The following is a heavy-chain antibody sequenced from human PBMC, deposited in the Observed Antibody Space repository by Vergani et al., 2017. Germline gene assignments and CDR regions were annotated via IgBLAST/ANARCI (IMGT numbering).Heavy chain of an antibody. CDR3: ARLSLGYCSSTSCYDYYYYYYGMDV. J-gene: IGHJ6*02. D-gene: IGHD2-2*01. CDR2: IYYSGST. Sequence: QVQLQESGPGLVKPSETLSLTCTVSNDSVSNTFYYWGWIRQTPGKGLEWIGSIYYSGSTNYNPSLKSRVTISVDTSKNQFSLKLSSVTAADTAVYYCARLSLGYCSSTSCYDYYYYYYGMDVWGQGTTVTVSS. CDR1: NDSVSNTFYY. V-gene: IGHV4-39*07.